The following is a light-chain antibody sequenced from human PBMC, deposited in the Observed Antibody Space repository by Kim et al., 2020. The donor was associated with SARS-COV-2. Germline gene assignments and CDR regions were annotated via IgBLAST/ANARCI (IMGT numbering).Light chain of an antibody. CDR3: LQRSAWPLT. CDR1: QNIYTR. V-gene: IGKV3-11*01. J-gene: IGKJ4*01. Sequence: WSPCESATLSCRASQNIYTRLAWYQQKPGQAPRLLICDASNRATGTPPRFSGSGSGTDFTLTISSLEPEDFAVYYCLQRSAWPLTFGGGTKVDIK. CDR2: DAS.